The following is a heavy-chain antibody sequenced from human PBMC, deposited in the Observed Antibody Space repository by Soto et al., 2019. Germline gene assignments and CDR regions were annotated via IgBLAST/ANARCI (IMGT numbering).Heavy chain of an antibody. Sequence: QVQLVQSGAEVKKTGASVKVSCKASGYSFTNFALHWVRQAPGQRLEWVGRINAVNGNTKYSEKFQDRVTIIRDTAASTAYVEPTSPRAEDTAVYYFATATTVSTGGYFDLWCRGTLVTVSS. D-gene: IGHD4-17*01. CDR1: GYSFTNFA. CDR2: INAVNGNT. CDR3: ATATTVSTGGYFDL. J-gene: IGHJ2*01. V-gene: IGHV1-3*01.